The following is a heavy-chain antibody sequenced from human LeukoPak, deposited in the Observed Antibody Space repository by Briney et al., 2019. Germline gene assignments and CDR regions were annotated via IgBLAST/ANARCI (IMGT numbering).Heavy chain of an antibody. CDR2: IKQDGSEK. Sequence: GGSLRLSCAASGITFSSYWMSWVRQAPGKGLEWVANIKQDGSEKYYVDSVKGRFTISRDNAKKSLNLQMNSLRAEDTAVYYCVGGHFWGQGTMVTVSS. J-gene: IGHJ3*01. D-gene: IGHD3-3*02. CDR3: VGGHF. CDR1: GITFSSYW. V-gene: IGHV3-7*04.